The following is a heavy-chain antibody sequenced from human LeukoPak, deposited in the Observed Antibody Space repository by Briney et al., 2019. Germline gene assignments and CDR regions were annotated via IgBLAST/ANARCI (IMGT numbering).Heavy chain of an antibody. Sequence: PSETLSLTCTVSGGSISSYYWSWIRQHPGKGLEWIGYIYYSGSTYYNPSLKSRVTISVDRSKNQFSLKLSSVTAVDTAVYYCAREHSSSYNWFDPWGQGTLVTVSS. D-gene: IGHD6-13*01. CDR3: AREHSSSYNWFDP. CDR2: IYYSGST. J-gene: IGHJ5*02. CDR1: GGSISSYY. V-gene: IGHV4-59*12.